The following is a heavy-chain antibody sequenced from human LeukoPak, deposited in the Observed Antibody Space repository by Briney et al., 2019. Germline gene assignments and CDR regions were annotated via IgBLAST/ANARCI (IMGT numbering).Heavy chain of an antibody. CDR3: AKEYYDYVWGSYTDY. D-gene: IGHD3-16*01. Sequence: GRSLRLSCAASGFTFSSYGMHWVRQAPGKGLEWVTIISYDGSKKSYADSVKGRFTISRDNSKNTLYLQMNSLRAEDTAVYYCAKEYYDYVWGSYTDYWGQGTLVTVSS. J-gene: IGHJ4*02. CDR1: GFTFSSYG. V-gene: IGHV3-30*18. CDR2: ISYDGSKK.